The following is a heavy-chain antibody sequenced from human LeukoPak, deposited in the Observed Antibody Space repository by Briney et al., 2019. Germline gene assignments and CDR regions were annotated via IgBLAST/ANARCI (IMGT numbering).Heavy chain of an antibody. J-gene: IGHJ3*02. D-gene: IGHD6-19*01. CDR2: IWYDGSNK. Sequence: QSGGSLRLSCAASGFTFSSYGMYWVRQAPGKGLEWVAVIWYDGSNKYYADSVKGRFTISRDNSKNTLYLQMNSLRAEDTAVYYCARERRAPYSSGWYGPNDAFDIWGQGTMVTVSS. CDR3: ARERRAPYSSGWYGPNDAFDI. CDR1: GFTFSSYG. V-gene: IGHV3-33*01.